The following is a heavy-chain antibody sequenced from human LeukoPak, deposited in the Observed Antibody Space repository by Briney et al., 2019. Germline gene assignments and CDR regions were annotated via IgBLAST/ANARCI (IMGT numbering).Heavy chain of an antibody. V-gene: IGHV3-21*01. CDR1: GFTFSSYS. CDR2: ISSSSSYI. D-gene: IGHD6-13*01. Sequence: GGSLRLSCAASGFTFSSYSMNWVRQAPGKGLEWVSSISSSSSYIYYADSVKGRFTISRDNAKNSLYLKMNSLRAEDTAVYYCARDGVSVGIAGPHDYWGQGTLVTVSS. CDR3: ARDGVSVGIAGPHDY. J-gene: IGHJ4*02.